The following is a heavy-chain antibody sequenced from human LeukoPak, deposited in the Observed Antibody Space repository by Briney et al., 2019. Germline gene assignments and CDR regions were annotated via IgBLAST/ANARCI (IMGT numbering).Heavy chain of an antibody. J-gene: IGHJ6*03. Sequence: PGGSLRLSCAASGFTFSSYGMHWVRQAPGKGLEWVAFIRYDGSNKYYADSVKGRFTISRDNSKNTLYLQMNSLRAEDTAVYYCALGYCSSTSCPLWYYMDVWGKGTTATVSS. CDR2: IRYDGSNK. V-gene: IGHV3-30*02. D-gene: IGHD2-2*01. CDR1: GFTFSSYG. CDR3: ALGYCSSTSCPLWYYMDV.